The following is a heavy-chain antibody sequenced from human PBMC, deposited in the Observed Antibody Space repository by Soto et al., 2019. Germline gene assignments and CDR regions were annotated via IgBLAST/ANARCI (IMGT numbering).Heavy chain of an antibody. CDR3: AGHPFAYTGNLNC. CDR1: GFTFSSYA. Sequence: DVQLLESGGGLVRPGGSLRLACAASGFTFSSYAMTWVRQAPGKGLEWVSSITGSGVYRYHTDSVQGRFTISRDNSKDPRYLKMNGLTAGDTPIYSGAGHPFAYTGNLNCGAQGPLVPAPS. CDR2: ITGSGVYR. V-gene: IGHV3-23*01. D-gene: IGHD1-7*01. J-gene: IGHJ4*02.